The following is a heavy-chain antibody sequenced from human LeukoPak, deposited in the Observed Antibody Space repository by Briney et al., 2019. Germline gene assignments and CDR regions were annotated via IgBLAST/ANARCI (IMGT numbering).Heavy chain of an antibody. J-gene: IGHJ4*02. V-gene: IGHV4-38-2*02. Sequence: SETLSLTCTVSDYSISSGYYWGWVRQPPGKGLEWIGSVHHSGVAYYNPSLKSRVTISLDTSKNQFSLKLISVTAADTAVYYCARARVIAVAGTDCWGQGILVTVSS. CDR3: ARARVIAVAGTDC. D-gene: IGHD6-19*01. CDR1: DYSISSGYY. CDR2: VHHSGVA.